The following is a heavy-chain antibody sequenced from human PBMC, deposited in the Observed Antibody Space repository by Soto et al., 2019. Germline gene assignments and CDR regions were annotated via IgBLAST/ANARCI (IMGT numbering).Heavy chain of an antibody. Sequence: GGSLRLSCAASGFTFSSYWMNWVRQAPGKGLVWVSRINSDGSSTSYVDSVKGRFTISRDNAKNTLYLQMNSLRAEDTAVYYCARRDQIAYYYLMDVWGHVTTVTLS. V-gene: IGHV3-74*01. CDR1: GFTFSSYW. J-gene: IGHJ6*01. CDR3: ARRDQIAYYYLMDV. CDR2: INSDGSST. D-gene: IGHD2-21*01.